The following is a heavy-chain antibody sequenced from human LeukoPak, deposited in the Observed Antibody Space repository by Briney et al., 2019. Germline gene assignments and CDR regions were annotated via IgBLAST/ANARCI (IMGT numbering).Heavy chain of an antibody. J-gene: IGHJ5*02. Sequence: SGPTQVNPTQTLTLTCTFSGFSLSTSGVGVGWIRQPPGTALEWLALIYWDDDKRYSPSLKSRLTITKDTSKNQVVLTMTNMDPVDTAIFFQAEAGIRDFDWLPTNWFDPWGQGTLVTVSS. V-gene: IGHV2-5*02. CDR2: IYWDDDK. CDR1: GFSLSTSGVG. CDR3: AEAGIRDFDWLPTNWFDP. D-gene: IGHD3-9*01.